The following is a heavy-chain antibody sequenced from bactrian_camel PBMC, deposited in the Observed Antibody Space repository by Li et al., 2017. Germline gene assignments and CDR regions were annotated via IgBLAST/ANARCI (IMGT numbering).Heavy chain of an antibody. CDR3: AAGRRQVVAGTGTAYCSRKDYDFNY. CDR1: EFTFGTWC. CDR2: IGSDGST. D-gene: IGHD2*01. Sequence: HVQLVESGGDSVQAGGSLRLSCQASEFTFGTWCMGWFRQAPGKQREGVASIGSDGSTSYTDSVKGRFTVSKDNAKTTLYLEMNSLTPDDTAMYYCAAGRRQVVAGTGTAYCSRKDYDFNYWGQGTQVTVS. V-gene: IGHV3S55*01. J-gene: IGHJ4*01.